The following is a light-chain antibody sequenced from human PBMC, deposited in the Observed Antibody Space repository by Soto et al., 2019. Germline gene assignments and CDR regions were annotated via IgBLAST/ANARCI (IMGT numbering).Light chain of an antibody. CDR3: CSYTSSITLDV. J-gene: IGLJ1*01. CDR2: EVS. V-gene: IGLV2-14*01. CDR1: SSDVGGYNY. Sequence: QSSLTQPASVSGSPGQSITISCTGTSSDVGGYNYVSWYQQHAGKAPKLILYEVSNRPSGVSNRFSGSKSGNTASLTISGLQAEDEADYYCCSYTSSITLDVFGTWTKVTVL.